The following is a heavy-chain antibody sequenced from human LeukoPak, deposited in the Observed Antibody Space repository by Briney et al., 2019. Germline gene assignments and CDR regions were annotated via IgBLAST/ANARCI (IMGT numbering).Heavy chain of an antibody. CDR2: ISYDGSNK. D-gene: IGHD6-13*01. CDR3: ARGGSSYFLDY. J-gene: IGHJ4*02. V-gene: IGHV3-30*04. CDR1: GFTFRNYA. Sequence: GGSLRLSCAASGFTFRNYAMHWVRQAPGQGLEWVAVISYDGSNKYYADSVKGRLTISRDNSKNTLNLQMNSLRAEDTAVYYCARGGSSYFLDYWGQGTLVTVSS.